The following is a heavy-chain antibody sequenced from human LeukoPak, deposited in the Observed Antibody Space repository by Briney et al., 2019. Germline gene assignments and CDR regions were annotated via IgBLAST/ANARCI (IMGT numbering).Heavy chain of an antibody. Sequence: SGTLSLTCAVSGGSISSGWWWSWVRQPPGKGLEWIGEIHHSGSTNYNPSLKSRVTISVDKSKNQFSLMLTSVTAADTAVYYCARNGYYSADYWGQGTLVTVSS. CDR2: IHHSGST. J-gene: IGHJ4*02. CDR3: ARNGYYSADY. V-gene: IGHV4-4*02. D-gene: IGHD4-17*01. CDR1: GGSISSGWW.